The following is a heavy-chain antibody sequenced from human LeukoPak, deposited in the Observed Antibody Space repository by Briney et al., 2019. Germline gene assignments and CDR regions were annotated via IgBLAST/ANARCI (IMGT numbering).Heavy chain of an antibody. V-gene: IGHV4-59*08. Sequence: PSETVSLTCTVSGGSISGYYWSWIRQPPGKGLEWIGYIFSSGSTNYNPSLKSRVTISEDTSVHQISLRLSSVTAADTAVYYCARHYYDRSDSYSFDYWGQGTLVTVS. CDR1: GGSISGYY. CDR3: ARHYYDRSDSYSFDY. D-gene: IGHD3-22*01. J-gene: IGHJ4*02. CDR2: IFSSGST.